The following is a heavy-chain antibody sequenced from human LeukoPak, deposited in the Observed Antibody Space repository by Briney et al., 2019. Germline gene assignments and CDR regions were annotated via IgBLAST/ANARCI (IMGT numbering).Heavy chain of an antibody. D-gene: IGHD3-22*01. CDR2: ISYEGSNE. CDR3: AKDGIRYYYDSSGYYVDY. Sequence: GRSLRLSCAASGFSFSSYGMHWVRQAPGKGLEWVALISYEGSNEYYADSVKGRFTISRDNSKNTLYLQMTSLRAEDTAVYYCAKDGIRYYYDSSGYYVDYWGQGTLVTVSS. J-gene: IGHJ4*02. V-gene: IGHV3-30*18. CDR1: GFSFSSYG.